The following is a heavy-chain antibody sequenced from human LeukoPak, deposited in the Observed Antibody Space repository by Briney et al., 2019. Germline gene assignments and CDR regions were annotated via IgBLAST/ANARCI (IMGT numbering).Heavy chain of an antibody. Sequence: GGSLRLSCAASGFTFSSYGMHWVRQAPGKGLEWVAVISYDGSNKYYADSVKGRFTISRDNSKNTLYLQMNSLRAEDTAVYYCAKDGPGYSSGWVAGYFDYWGQGTLVTVSS. J-gene: IGHJ4*02. CDR1: GFTFSSYG. CDR3: AKDGPGYSSGWVAGYFDY. V-gene: IGHV3-30*18. CDR2: ISYDGSNK. D-gene: IGHD6-19*01.